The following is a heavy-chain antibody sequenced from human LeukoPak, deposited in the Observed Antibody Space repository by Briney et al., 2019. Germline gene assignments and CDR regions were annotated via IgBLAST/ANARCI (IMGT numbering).Heavy chain of an antibody. CDR1: GYTFTGYY. J-gene: IGHJ4*02. Sequence: ASVKVSCTASGYTFTGYYMHWVRQAPGQGLEWMGWINPNSGGTNYAQKFQGRVTMTRDTSISTAYMELSRLRSDDTAVYYCARTYYDFWSGYQAFDYWGQGTLVTVSS. CDR2: INPNSGGT. CDR3: ARTYYDFWSGYQAFDY. D-gene: IGHD3-3*01. V-gene: IGHV1-2*02.